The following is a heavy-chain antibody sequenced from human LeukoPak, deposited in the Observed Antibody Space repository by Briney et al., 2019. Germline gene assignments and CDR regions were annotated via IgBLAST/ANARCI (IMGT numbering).Heavy chain of an antibody. CDR2: IYDSGST. CDR3: ARSRGAVAGWSFDI. D-gene: IGHD6-19*01. CDR1: GGSISPYY. V-gene: IGHV4-59*12. J-gene: IGHJ3*02. Sequence: SETLSLTCTVSGGSISPYYWSWIRQPPGKGLEWIGYIYDSGSTNYNPSLKSRVTMSVDKSKNHFSLKLTSVTAADTAVYYCARSRGAVAGWSFDIWGQGTVVTGSS.